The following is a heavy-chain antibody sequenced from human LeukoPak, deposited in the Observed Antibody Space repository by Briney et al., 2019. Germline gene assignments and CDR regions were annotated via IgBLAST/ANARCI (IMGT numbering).Heavy chain of an antibody. D-gene: IGHD3-10*01. V-gene: IGHV4-4*07. Sequence: SETLSLTCTVSGGSISSYYWSWIRQPAGKGLEWIGRIYTSGSTNYNPSLKSRVTMSLATSKNQFSLKLSSVTAADTAVYYCARAYYGSGSHPNWFDPWGQGTLVIVSS. J-gene: IGHJ5*02. CDR2: IYTSGST. CDR1: GGSISSYY. CDR3: ARAYYGSGSHPNWFDP.